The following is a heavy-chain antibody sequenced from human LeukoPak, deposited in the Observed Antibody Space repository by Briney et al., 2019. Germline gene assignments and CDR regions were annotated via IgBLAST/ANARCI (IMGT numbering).Heavy chain of an antibody. CDR1: GATFTSYW. V-gene: IGHV3-7*01. J-gene: IGHJ4*02. D-gene: IGHD3-3*02. CDR3: ARGGAFFDY. Sequence: GGSLRLSCAASGATFTSYWMSWVRQAPGKGLEWVANIRQDGSEKYYVDSVKGRFTISRDNAKKSLYLQMNSLRAEDTAVYYCARGGAFFDYWGQGTLVTVSS. CDR2: IRQDGSEK.